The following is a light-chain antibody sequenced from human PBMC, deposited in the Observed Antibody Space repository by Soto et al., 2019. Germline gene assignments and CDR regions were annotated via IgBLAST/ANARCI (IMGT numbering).Light chain of an antibody. CDR1: SSDVGGYNY. CDR3: SSYTTSNTRQIV. Sequence: SVLTQPASVSGSPGQSITISCTGTSSDVGGYNYVSWYQHHPGKAPKLMIFDVSNRPSGVSNRFSGSKSGNTASLTISGLQPEDAADYYCSSYTTSNTRQIVFGTGTKSPS. J-gene: IGLJ1*01. CDR2: DVS. V-gene: IGLV2-14*03.